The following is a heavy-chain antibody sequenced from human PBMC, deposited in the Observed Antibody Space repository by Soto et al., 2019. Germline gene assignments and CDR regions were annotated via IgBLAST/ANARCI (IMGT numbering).Heavy chain of an antibody. CDR2: IIPMFGTT. Sequence: SVKVSCKASGGTFSSYAINWVRQAPGQGLEWMGRIIPMFGTTKYAQKFNGGVTLTADKSTSTAYMELSSLRSEDTAVYYCARGFPSDDFSSGYDRFYFDYWGQGTQVTVSS. CDR1: GGTFSSYA. J-gene: IGHJ4*02. V-gene: IGHV1-69*06. CDR3: ARGFPSDDFSSGYDRFYFDY. D-gene: IGHD3-3*01.